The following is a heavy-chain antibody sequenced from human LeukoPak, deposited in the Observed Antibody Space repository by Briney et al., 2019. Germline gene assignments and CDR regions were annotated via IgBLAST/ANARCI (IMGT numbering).Heavy chain of an antibody. CDR3: ARDRNGFTPHFDY. J-gene: IGHJ4*02. V-gene: IGHV1-2*02. Sequence: SVKVSCKASGYTFTGYYMHWVRQAPGQGLEWMGWTNPNSGGTNYEQKFQGRVTMTRDTSISTAYMELSSLRSDDTAVYYCARDRNGFTPHFDYWGQGTLVTVSS. CDR1: GYTFTGYY. CDR2: TNPNSGGT. D-gene: IGHD3-3*01.